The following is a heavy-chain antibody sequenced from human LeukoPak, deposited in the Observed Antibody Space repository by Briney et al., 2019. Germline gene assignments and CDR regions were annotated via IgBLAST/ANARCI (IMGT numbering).Heavy chain of an antibody. CDR3: ARRYSSSSVRPRFWFDP. V-gene: IGHV1-8*01. CDR2: MNPNSGNT. D-gene: IGHD6-6*01. J-gene: IGHJ5*02. CDR1: GYTFTSYD. Sequence: ASVKVSCTASGYTFTSYDINWVRQAPGQGLEWMGWMNPNSGNTGYAQKFQGRVTMTRNTSISTAYMELSSLRSEDTAVYYCARRYSSSSVRPRFWFDPWGQGTLVTVSS.